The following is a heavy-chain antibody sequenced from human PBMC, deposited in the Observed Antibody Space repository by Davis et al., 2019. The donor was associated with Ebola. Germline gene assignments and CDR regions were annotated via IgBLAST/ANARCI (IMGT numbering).Heavy chain of an antibody. J-gene: IGHJ6*03. CDR2: INPSGGST. CDR1: GYTFTSYG. Sequence: ASVKVSCKASGYTFTSYGISWVRQAPGQGLEWMGIINPSGGSTSYAQKFQGRVTMTRDTSTSTVYMELSRLRSDDTAVYYCARGVRGIHDFWSGYLVPIYMDVWGEGTTVTVSS. D-gene: IGHD3-3*01. CDR3: ARGVRGIHDFWSGYLVPIYMDV. V-gene: IGHV1-46*01.